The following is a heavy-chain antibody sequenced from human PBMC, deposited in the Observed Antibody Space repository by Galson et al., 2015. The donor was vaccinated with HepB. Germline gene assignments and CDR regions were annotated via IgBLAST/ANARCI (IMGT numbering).Heavy chain of an antibody. CDR1: GFTFSSSE. CDR2: ISISGSTK. Sequence: SLRLSCAASGFTFSSSEMNWVRQAPGKGLEWISYISISGSTKDYADSVKGRFTISRDNAKNSLYLQMNSLRAEDTAVYYCARGLRFLEWGAHWGQGILVTVSS. CDR3: ARGLRFLEWGAH. D-gene: IGHD3-3*01. V-gene: IGHV3-48*03. J-gene: IGHJ4*02.